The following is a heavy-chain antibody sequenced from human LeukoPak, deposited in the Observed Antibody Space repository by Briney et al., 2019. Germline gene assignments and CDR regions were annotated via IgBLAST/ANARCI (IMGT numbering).Heavy chain of an antibody. CDR1: GFTFNKYA. J-gene: IGHJ6*03. D-gene: IGHD5-12*01. V-gene: IGHV3-23*01. Sequence: GGSLRLSCAASGFTFNKYAMNWVRQAPGKGLEWISSIAGTGGSTYYADSVKGRFTISRDNSENTLYLQMNSLRAEDTAVYYCARQGMSGYDSSPVYYYMDVWGKGTTVSVSS. CDR3: ARQGMSGYDSSPVYYYMDV. CDR2: IAGTGGST.